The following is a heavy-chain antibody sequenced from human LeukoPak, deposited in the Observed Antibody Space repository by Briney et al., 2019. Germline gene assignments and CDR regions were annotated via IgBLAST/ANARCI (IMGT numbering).Heavy chain of an antibody. V-gene: IGHV4-59*01. CDR1: GGSISSYY. D-gene: IGHD4-17*01. Sequence: PSETLSLTCTASGGSISSYYWSWIRQPPGKGLEWIGYISYSGSTNYYPSLKSRVTISVDTSKNQFSLKLSSVTAADTAVYYCARGAVTQPLTWFDPWGQGTLVTVSS. CDR2: ISYSGST. J-gene: IGHJ5*02. CDR3: ARGAVTQPLTWFDP.